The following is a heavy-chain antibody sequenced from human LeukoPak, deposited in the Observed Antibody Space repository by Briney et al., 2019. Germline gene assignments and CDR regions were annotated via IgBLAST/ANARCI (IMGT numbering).Heavy chain of an antibody. D-gene: IGHD5-18*01. CDR1: RGSISSGYY. J-gene: IGHJ4*02. CDR3: ARQIGYSYGYFDY. Sequence: SETLSLTCTVSRGSISSGYYWGWIRQPPGKGLEWIGTIHHSGSTNYNPSLKSRVTIAVDTSKNQFSLKLSSVTAADTAVYFCARQIGYSYGYFDYWGQGTLVTVSS. V-gene: IGHV4-38-2*02. CDR2: IHHSGST.